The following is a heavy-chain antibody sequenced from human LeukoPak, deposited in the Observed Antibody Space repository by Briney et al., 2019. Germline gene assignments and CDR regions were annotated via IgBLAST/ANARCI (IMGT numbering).Heavy chain of an antibody. Sequence: GGSLRLSCAASGLTFSSYSMNWVRQAPGKGLEWVSSISGSSSYIYYADSVKGRFTISRHNAKNSLYLQMNSLRAEDTAVYYCASYGSGSSIDYWGQGTLVTVSS. CDR1: GLTFSSYS. V-gene: IGHV3-21*01. CDR3: ASYGSGSSIDY. J-gene: IGHJ4*02. CDR2: ISGSSSYI. D-gene: IGHD3-10*01.